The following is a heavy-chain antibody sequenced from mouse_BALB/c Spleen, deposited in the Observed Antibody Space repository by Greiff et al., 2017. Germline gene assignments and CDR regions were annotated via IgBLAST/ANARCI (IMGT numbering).Heavy chain of an antibody. CDR3: ARWGYDGSSWFAY. CDR1: GYAFTSYY. J-gene: IGHJ3*01. D-gene: IGHD2-3*01. Sequence: VQLQQSGPELVKPGASVKLSCTASGYAFTSYYMYWVQQSHGKSLEWIGYIDPYNGGTSYNQKFKGKATSTIDKSSSTAYMHLNSLTSEDTAVYYCARWGYDGSSWFAYWGQGTLVTVSA. CDR2: IDPYNGGT. V-gene: IGHV1S135*01.